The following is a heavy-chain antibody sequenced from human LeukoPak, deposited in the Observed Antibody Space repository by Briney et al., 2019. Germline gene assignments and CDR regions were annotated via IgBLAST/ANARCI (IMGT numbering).Heavy chain of an antibody. Sequence: GGSLRLSCAASGFTFSSYAMSWVRQAPGKGLEWVSSIDVGSYAYYANSVKGRFTISRDNAKNSLYLQMNSVRVEDTAVYYCATEGIVGGGAHFDYWGQGTLVTVSS. J-gene: IGHJ4*02. D-gene: IGHD1-26*01. V-gene: IGHV3-21*01. CDR2: IDVGSYA. CDR1: GFTFSSYA. CDR3: ATEGIVGGGAHFDY.